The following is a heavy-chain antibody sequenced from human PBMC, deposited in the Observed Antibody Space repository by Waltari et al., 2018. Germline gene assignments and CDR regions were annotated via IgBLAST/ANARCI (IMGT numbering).Heavy chain of an antibody. CDR3: AKDLTVTPIYYYAMDV. V-gene: IGHV3-30*18. CDR1: GFTFSRHG. Sequence: QMQLVESGGGVVQPGRSLRLSCAAPGFTFSRHGLHWVRQAPGTGLEWVAVISYDGINKDYADSVKSRFTISRDNSKNKKTLYLEMNSLRPEDMAVYFCAKDLTVTPIYYYAMDVWGQGTTVTVSS. CDR2: ISYDGINK. J-gene: IGHJ6*02. D-gene: IGHD4-17*01.